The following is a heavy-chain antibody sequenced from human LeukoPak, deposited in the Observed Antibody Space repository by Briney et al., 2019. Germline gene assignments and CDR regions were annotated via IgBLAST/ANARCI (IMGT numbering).Heavy chain of an antibody. V-gene: IGHV3-48*03. CDR2: ISSSGSTI. J-gene: IGHJ4*02. CDR3: AREAAEEGWSSGWYTFDY. D-gene: IGHD6-19*01. CDR1: GFTFSSYE. Sequence: GGSLRLSCAASGFTFSSYEMNWVREAPGKGLEGVSYISSSGSTIYYADSVKGRFTISRDNAKNSLYLQMNSLRAEDTAVYYCAREAAEEGWSSGWYTFDYWGQGTLVTVSS.